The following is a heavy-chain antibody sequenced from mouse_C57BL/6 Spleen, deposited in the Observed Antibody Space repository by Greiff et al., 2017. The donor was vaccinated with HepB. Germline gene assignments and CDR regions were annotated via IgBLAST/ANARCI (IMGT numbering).Heavy chain of an antibody. CDR3: ARDGSSYNFDY. Sequence: VKLQQPGAELVRPGSSVKLSCKASGYTFTSYWMHWVKQRPIQGLEWIGNIDPSDSETHYNQKFKDKATLTVDKSSSTAYMQLSSLTSEDSAVYYCARDGSSYNFDYWGQGTTLTVSS. CDR1: GYTFTSYW. D-gene: IGHD1-1*01. J-gene: IGHJ2*01. CDR2: IDPSDSET. V-gene: IGHV1-52*01.